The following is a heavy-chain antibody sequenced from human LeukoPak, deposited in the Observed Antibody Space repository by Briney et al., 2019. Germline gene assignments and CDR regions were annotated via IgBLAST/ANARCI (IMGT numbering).Heavy chain of an antibody. CDR2: IIPIFGTA. D-gene: IGHD2-2*03. V-gene: IGHV1-69*05. Sequence: SAKVSCKASGGTFSSYAISWVRQAPGQGLEWMGGIIPIFGTANYAQKFQGRVTITTDESTSTAYMELSSLRSEDTAVYYCARTPMVDIVVVPAAADAFDIWGQGTMVTVSS. CDR1: GGTFSSYA. J-gene: IGHJ3*02. CDR3: ARTPMVDIVVVPAAADAFDI.